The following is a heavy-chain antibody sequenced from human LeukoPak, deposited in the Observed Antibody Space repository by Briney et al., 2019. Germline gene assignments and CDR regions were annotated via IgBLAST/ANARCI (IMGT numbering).Heavy chain of an antibody. CDR2: ISGSADNT. Sequence: GGSLRLSCAASGFTFSSYAMSWVRQAPGEGLEWVSTISGSADNTNYAEAVKGRFTISRDNSKNTMYLQMNSLRAEDTAVYYCAKQGFGCWGQGTLVTVSS. CDR3: AKQGFGC. V-gene: IGHV3-23*01. J-gene: IGHJ4*02. CDR1: GFTFSSYA.